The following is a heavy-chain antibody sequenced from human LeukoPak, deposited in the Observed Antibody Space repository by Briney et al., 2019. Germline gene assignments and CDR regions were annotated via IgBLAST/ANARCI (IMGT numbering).Heavy chain of an antibody. V-gene: IGHV3-30*03. D-gene: IGHD3-3*01. J-gene: IGHJ5*02. CDR1: GFTFSGYG. CDR2: IAFDGSRK. Sequence: GRSLRLPCAASGFTFSGYGMHWVRQAPGKGLEWVTGIAFDGSRKHYADSVKGRFTISRDNPRNTMDLQMNSLRVEDTAVYHCTRYDSSRFDPWGQGTLVIVSS. CDR3: TRYDSSRFDP.